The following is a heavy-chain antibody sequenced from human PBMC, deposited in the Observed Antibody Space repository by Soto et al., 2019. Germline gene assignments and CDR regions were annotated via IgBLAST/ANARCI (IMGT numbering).Heavy chain of an antibody. Sequence: QVSLVESGGGVVQPGRSLRLSCAASGFTFSSYGMHWVRQAPGKGLEWVAVISYDGSNKYYADSVKGRFTISRDNSKNTLYLQMNSLRAEDTAVYYCAKDLNFDYWGQGTLVTVSS. J-gene: IGHJ4*02. CDR1: GFTFSSYG. CDR3: AKDLNFDY. CDR2: ISYDGSNK. V-gene: IGHV3-30*18.